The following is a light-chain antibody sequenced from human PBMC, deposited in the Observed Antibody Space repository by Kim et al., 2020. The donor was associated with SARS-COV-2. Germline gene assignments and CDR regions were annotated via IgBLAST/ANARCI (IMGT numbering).Light chain of an antibody. CDR1: QDISNY. J-gene: IGKJ4*01. V-gene: IGKV1-33*01. CDR2: DAS. CDR3: QQYDTLFT. Sequence: DIQMTQSPSSLSASVGDRINITCQASQDISNYLNWYQQKPGKAPKLVIYDASNLERRVPSRFSGSGSGTDFTFTISSLQPEDIATYYCQQYDTLFTFGGGTKVDIK.